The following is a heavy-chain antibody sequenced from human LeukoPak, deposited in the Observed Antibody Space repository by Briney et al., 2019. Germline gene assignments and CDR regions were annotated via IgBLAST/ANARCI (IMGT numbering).Heavy chain of an antibody. D-gene: IGHD2-15*01. Sequence: ASVKVSCKASGYTFTGYYMHWVRQAPGQGLEWMGWINPNSGGTNYAQKFQGRGTMTRDTSISTAYMELSRLRSDDTAVYYCARDRIYCSGGSCYLRGIDYWGQGTLVTVSS. CDR2: INPNSGGT. CDR1: GYTFTGYY. J-gene: IGHJ4*02. CDR3: ARDRIYCSGGSCYLRGIDY. V-gene: IGHV1-2*02.